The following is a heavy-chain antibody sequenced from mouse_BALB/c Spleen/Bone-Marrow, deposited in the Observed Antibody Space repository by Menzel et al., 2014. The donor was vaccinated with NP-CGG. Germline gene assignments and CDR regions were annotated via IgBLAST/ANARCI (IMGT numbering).Heavy chain of an antibody. CDR2: IYPGNVST. J-gene: IGHJ2*01. CDR3: ARSRYGSYYGY. CDR1: NYTFTTYY. V-gene: IGHV1S56*01. Sequence: VQLQQSGPELVEPGASVRISCKASNYTFTTYYIYWVKQRPGQGLEWIGWIYPGNVSTKYNEKFKAKATLTADKSSSTAYMQLSSLTSEDSAVYFCARSRYGSYYGYWGQGTPLTVSS. D-gene: IGHD1-1*01.